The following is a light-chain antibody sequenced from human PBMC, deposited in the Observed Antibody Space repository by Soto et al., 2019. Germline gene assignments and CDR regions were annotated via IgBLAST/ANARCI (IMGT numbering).Light chain of an antibody. CDR3: QQYESYSPLT. CDR2: DAY. CDR1: QSISSW. J-gene: IGKJ4*01. Sequence: DIQMTQSPSTLSASVGDRVTITCRASQSISSWLAWYQQKPGKAPKLLIYDAYSLESGTPSRFSGRRSGTEFTLTIAGLQPEDFATYYCQQYESYSPLTFGGGGKVDIK. V-gene: IGKV1-5*01.